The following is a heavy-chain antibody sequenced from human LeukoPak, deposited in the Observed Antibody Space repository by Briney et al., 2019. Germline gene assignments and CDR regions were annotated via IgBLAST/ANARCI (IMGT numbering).Heavy chain of an antibody. Sequence: ASVKVSCKASGGTFSNYAISWVRQAPGQGLEWMGRIIPILGIANYAQKFQGRVTITADKSTSTAYMELSSLRSEDTAVYYCARELTGGDYAEFGYWGQGTLVTVSS. CDR3: ARELTGGDYAEFGY. J-gene: IGHJ4*02. D-gene: IGHD4-17*01. CDR1: GGTFSNYA. CDR2: IIPILGIA. V-gene: IGHV1-69*04.